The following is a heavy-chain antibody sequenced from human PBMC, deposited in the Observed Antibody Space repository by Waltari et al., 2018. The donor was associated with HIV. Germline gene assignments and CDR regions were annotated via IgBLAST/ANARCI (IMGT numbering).Heavy chain of an antibody. CDR1: GFQFSEYN. D-gene: IGHD3-10*01. CDR2: SNWNGDDL. J-gene: IGHJ6*02. CDR3: ARDGAYSYFGFDV. Sequence: EAQLLESGGGVVRPGGSLRLSCVGSGFQFSEYNINWGRQGAGMGLEVVASSNWNGDDLRYADSVKGRFLVSRDNTQDSLHLRMSSLRPEDTAQYFCARDGAYSYFGFDVWGQG. V-gene: IGHV3-20*04.